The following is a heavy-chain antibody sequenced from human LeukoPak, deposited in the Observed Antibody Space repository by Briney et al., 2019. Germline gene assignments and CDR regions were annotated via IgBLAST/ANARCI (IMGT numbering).Heavy chain of an antibody. CDR3: ARAPSSVWQQLVEDYYYYGMDV. CDR1: GYTFTSYG. D-gene: IGHD6-13*01. CDR2: ISAYNGNT. Sequence: ASVKVSCKASGYTFTSYGTSWVRQAPGQGLEWMGWISAYNGNTNYAQKLQGRATMTTDTSTSTAYMELRSLRSDDTAVYYCARAPSSVWQQLVEDYYYYGMDVWGQGTTVTVSS. V-gene: IGHV1-18*01. J-gene: IGHJ6*02.